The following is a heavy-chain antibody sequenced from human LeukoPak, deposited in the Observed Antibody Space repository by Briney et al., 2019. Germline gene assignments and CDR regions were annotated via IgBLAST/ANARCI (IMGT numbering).Heavy chain of an antibody. V-gene: IGHV3-15*01. CDR1: GFTFSNAW. CDR3: ITIQRELHAFDI. Sequence: GGSLRLSCAASGFTFSNAWMSWVRQAPGKGLEWVGRIKSKTDGGTTDYAAPVKGRFTISRDDSKNTLYLQMNSLKTEDTAVYYCITIQRELHAFDIWGQGTMVTVSS. J-gene: IGHJ3*02. D-gene: IGHD1-26*01. CDR2: IKSKTDGGTT.